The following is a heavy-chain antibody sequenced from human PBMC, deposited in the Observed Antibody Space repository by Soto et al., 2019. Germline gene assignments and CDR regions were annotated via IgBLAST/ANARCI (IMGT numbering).Heavy chain of an antibody. CDR3: ARERAVAGFDY. V-gene: IGHV1-8*01. J-gene: IGHJ4*02. CDR1: GYTFTSYD. CDR2: MNPNRGNT. D-gene: IGHD6-13*01. Sequence: QVQLVQSGAEVKKPGASVKVSCKASGYTFTSYDINWVRQATGQGLEWMGWMNPNRGNTGYAQKFQGRVTLTRNTSLSTAYMAPSSLRSDDMTVYYCARERAVAGFDYWCQGTLVTVSS.